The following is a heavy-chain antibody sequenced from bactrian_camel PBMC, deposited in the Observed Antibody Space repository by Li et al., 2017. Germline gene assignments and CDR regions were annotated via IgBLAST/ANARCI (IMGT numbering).Heavy chain of an antibody. Sequence: VQLVESGGDSVQAGGSLGLSCTTSTATANIASMGWFRQAPGKQREGIAVIDNDSSTEYAASMKGRFTISRDNAKNTLYLQMNSLKPEDTAMYYCAARPPWGTICSGGLTAGAYDNWGQGTQVTVS. J-gene: IGHJ4*01. CDR1: TATANIAS. V-gene: IGHV3S53*01. CDR2: IDNDSST. CDR3: AARPPWGTICSGGLTAGAYDN. D-gene: IGHD2*01.